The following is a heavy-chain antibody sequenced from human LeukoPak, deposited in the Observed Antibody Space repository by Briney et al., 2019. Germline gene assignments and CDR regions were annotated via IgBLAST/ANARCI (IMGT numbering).Heavy chain of an antibody. D-gene: IGHD3-22*01. CDR1: GFTFGSYA. V-gene: IGHV3-23*01. J-gene: IGHJ3*01. Sequence: GGSLRLSCEASGFTFGSYAVTWVRQAPGKGLDWVSVIGASGADTYYADSVKGRFTISRDNAKNTLYLHMRSLGAEDTAVYFCARRPRDSSGYYLGAFHAWGQGTTVTVSS. CDR2: IGASGADT. CDR3: ARRPRDSSGYYLGAFHA.